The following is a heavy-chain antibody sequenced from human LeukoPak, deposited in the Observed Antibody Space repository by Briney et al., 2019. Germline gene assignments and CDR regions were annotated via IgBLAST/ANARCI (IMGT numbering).Heavy chain of an antibody. D-gene: IGHD3-10*01. CDR3: ARDSSRIRGLFVTDFDC. CDR1: GFTFSSYL. V-gene: IGHV3-7*01. J-gene: IGHJ4*02. Sequence: GGSLRLSCAASGFTFSSYLMSWVRQAPGKGLEWVATIREDGSDKYYVDSVKGRFTISRDNAKSSLYLQMNSLRAEDTAVYYCARDSSRIRGLFVTDFDCWGQGTLVTVSS. CDR2: IREDGSDK.